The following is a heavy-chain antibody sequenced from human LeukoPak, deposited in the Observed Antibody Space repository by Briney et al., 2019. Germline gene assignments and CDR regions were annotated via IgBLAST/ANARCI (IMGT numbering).Heavy chain of an antibody. CDR2: INPNSGGT. J-gene: IGHJ4*02. CDR3: ARKPIVGATFDY. Sequence: GASVKVSCKASGYTFTGYYMHWVRQAPGQGLEWTGWINPNSGGTNYAQKFQGRVTMTRDTSISTAYMELSRLRSDDTAVYYCARKPIVGATFDYWGQGTLVTVSS. D-gene: IGHD1-26*01. V-gene: IGHV1-2*02. CDR1: GYTFTGYY.